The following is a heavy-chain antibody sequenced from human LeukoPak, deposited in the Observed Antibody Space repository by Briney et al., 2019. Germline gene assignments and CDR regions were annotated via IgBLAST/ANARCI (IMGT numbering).Heavy chain of an antibody. CDR3: AKDRRDYDSSGYPDY. D-gene: IGHD3-22*01. CDR1: GFTFSSYG. CDR2: ISYDGSNK. Sequence: GGSLGLSCAASGFTFSSYGMHWVRQAPGKGLEWVAVISYDGSNKYYADSVKGRFTISRDNSKNTLYLQMNSLRAEDTAAYYCAKDRRDYDSSGYPDYWGQGTLVTVSS. V-gene: IGHV3-30*18. J-gene: IGHJ4*02.